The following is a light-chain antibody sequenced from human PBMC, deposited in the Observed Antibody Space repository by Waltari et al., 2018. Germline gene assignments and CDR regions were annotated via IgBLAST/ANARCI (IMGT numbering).Light chain of an antibody. J-gene: IGKJ3*01. Sequence: DIQMTQSPSSLSASVGDRVTIHCRASQSISSYFNWYQQKPGKAPKRLIYAASSLQSVVPSRFSGSGSGTDFTLTISSLQPEDFATYYCQQSYSTPFTFGPGTKVDIK. V-gene: IGKV1-39*01. CDR3: QQSYSTPFT. CDR1: QSISSY. CDR2: AAS.